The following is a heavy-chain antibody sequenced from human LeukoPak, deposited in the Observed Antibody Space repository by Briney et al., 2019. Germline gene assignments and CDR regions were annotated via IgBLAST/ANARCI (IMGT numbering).Heavy chain of an antibody. CDR2: IYYSGST. Sequence: SSETLSLTCTVSGGSISSYYWSWIRQPPGKGLEWIWYIYYSGSTNYNPSLKSRVTISVDTSKNQFSLKLSSVTAADTAVYYCARIIVKGGYYLTGMEPRGIDYWGQGTLVTVSS. CDR1: GGSISSYY. V-gene: IGHV4-59*12. J-gene: IGHJ4*02. CDR3: ARIIVKGGYYLTGMEPRGIDY. D-gene: IGHD2/OR15-2a*01.